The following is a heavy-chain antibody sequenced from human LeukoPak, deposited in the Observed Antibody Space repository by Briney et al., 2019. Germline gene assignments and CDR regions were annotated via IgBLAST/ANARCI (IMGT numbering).Heavy chain of an antibody. J-gene: IGHJ6*02. Sequence: ASVKVSCKASGYTFTSYGISWVRQAPGQGLEWMGWISAYNGNTNYAQKLQGRVTMTTDTSTNTAYMELRSLRSDDTAVYYCAGPARYCSGGSCFNYYYYYGMDVWGQGTTVTVSS. CDR1: GYTFTSYG. CDR3: AGPARYCSGGSCFNYYYYYGMDV. CDR2: ISAYNGNT. D-gene: IGHD2-15*01. V-gene: IGHV1-18*01.